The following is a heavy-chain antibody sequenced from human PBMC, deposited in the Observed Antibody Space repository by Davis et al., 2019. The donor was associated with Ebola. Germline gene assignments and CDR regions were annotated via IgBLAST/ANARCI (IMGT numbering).Heavy chain of an antibody. CDR1: GFTFDDYA. V-gene: IGHV3-43D*03. CDR3: AKDRYEIRGPFDN. CDR2: ISWDGGST. D-gene: IGHD1-14*01. Sequence: GESLKISCAASGFTFDDYAMHWVRQAPGKGLEWVSLISWDGGSTYYADSVKGRFTISRDNSKNSLYLQMNSLRAEDTALYYCAKDRYEIRGPFDNWGQGTLVTVSS. J-gene: IGHJ4*02.